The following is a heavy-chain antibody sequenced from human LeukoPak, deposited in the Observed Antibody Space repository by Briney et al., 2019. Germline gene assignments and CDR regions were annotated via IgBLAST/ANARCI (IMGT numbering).Heavy chain of an antibody. CDR3: AKRTFEYSSSSGYYYYMDV. V-gene: IGHV3-23*01. CDR2: ISGGGGST. Sequence: GGSLRLSCAASVFTFSSYAMSWVRQAPGKGLGWVSAISGGGGSTYYADSVKGRFTISRDNSKNTLYLQMNSLRAEDTAVYYCAKRTFEYSSSSGYYYYMDVWGKGTTVTVSS. J-gene: IGHJ6*03. CDR1: VFTFSSYA. D-gene: IGHD6-6*01.